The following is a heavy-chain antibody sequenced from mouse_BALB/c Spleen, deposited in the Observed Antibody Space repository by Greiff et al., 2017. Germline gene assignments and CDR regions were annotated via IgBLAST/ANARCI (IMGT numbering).Heavy chain of an antibody. CDR2: IYPGDGDT. V-gene: IGHV1-87*01. CDR1: GYTFTSYW. D-gene: IGHD2-1*01. CDR3: ARGGNYGKAMDY. Sequence: QVHVKQSGAELARPGASVKLSCKASGYTFTSYWMQWVKQRPGQGLEWIGAIYPGDGDTRYTQKFKGKATLTADKSSSTAYMQLSSLASEDSAVYYCARGGNYGKAMDYWGQGTSVTVSS. J-gene: IGHJ4*01.